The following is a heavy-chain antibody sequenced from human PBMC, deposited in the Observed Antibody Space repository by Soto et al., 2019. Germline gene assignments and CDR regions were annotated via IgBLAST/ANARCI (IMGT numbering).Heavy chain of an antibody. V-gene: IGHV4-59*08. CDR2: IYYSGST. D-gene: IGHD3-3*01. CDR3: ASASITIFGVAYGDY. CDR1: GGSISSYY. Sequence: SETLSLTCTVSGGSISSYYWSWIRQPPGKGLEWIGYIYYSGSTYYNPSLKSRVTISVDTSKNQFSLKLSSVTAADTAVYYCASASITIFGVAYGDYWGQGTLVTVSS. J-gene: IGHJ4*02.